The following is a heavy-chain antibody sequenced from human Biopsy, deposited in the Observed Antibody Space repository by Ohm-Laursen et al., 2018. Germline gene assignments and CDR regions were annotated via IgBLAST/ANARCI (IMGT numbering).Heavy chain of an antibody. CDR3: GRAVRNQLLTDP. V-gene: IGHV1-8*01. J-gene: IGHJ5*02. Sequence: GSSVKVSCQASGYTFTSYDITWARQASGQGPEWIGWLNPVSGNSNFGQKFRGRVTMTSDTSISTAYMELSGLTSDDTATYYCGRAVRNQLLTDPWGQGTLVTVTS. CDR2: LNPVSGNS. CDR1: GYTFTSYD. D-gene: IGHD1-7*01.